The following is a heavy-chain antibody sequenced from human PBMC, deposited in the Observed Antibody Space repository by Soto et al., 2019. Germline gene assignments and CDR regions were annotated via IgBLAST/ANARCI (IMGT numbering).Heavy chain of an antibody. CDR1: GFTFSSYA. CDR2: ISGSGGST. V-gene: IGHV3-23*01. J-gene: IGHJ4*02. CDR3: AKAWQGYYDSSGSDY. Sequence: GGSLRLSCAASGFTFSSYAMSWVRQAPGKGLEWVSAISGSGGSTYYADSVKGRFTISRDNSKNTLYLQMNSLRAEDTAVYYCAKAWQGYYDSSGSDYWGQGTLVTVSS. D-gene: IGHD3-22*01.